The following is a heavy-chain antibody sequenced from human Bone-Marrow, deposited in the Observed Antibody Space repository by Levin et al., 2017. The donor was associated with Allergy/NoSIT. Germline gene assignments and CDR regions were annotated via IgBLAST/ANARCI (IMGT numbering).Heavy chain of an antibody. J-gene: IGHJ4*02. CDR3: AKYCSSGACLDY. V-gene: IGHV3-74*01. CDR1: GFTFSSYW. Sequence: LAGGSLRLSCAASGFTFSSYWMHWVRQAPGKGLVWVSRIKYDGSSTTYADSVKGRFTISRDNAKNTVYLQMNSLRAEDTALYYCAKYCSSGACLDYWGQGTLVTVSS. D-gene: IGHD2-15*01. CDR2: IKYDGSST.